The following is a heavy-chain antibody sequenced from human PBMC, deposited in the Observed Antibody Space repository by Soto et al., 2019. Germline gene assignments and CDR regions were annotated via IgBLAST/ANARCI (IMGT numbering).Heavy chain of an antibody. V-gene: IGHV1-69*13. CDR2: IIPIFGTA. D-gene: IGHD2-8*02. CDR3: ARLAQYWDFDY. Sequence: XSVKVSCKASGGTFNSYAISWVRQAPGQGLEWMGGIIPIFGTANYAQKFQGRVTITADESTSTAYMELSSLRSEDTAVYYCARLAQYWDFDYWGQGSLVPVSS. J-gene: IGHJ4*02. CDR1: GGTFNSYA.